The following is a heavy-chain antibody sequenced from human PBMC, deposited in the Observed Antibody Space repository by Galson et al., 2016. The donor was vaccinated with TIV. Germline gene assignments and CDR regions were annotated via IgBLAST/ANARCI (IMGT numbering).Heavy chain of an antibody. Sequence: QSGAEVKKPGESLRISCKASGYTFTRYYIHWVRQAPGQGLEWMGAMNPSGGGTNHAQNFQGRVTLTRDTSTTTVYMELSTLRSEDTAVYYCASGNASRWTFDIWGQGTMVTVSS. CDR1: GYTFTRYY. J-gene: IGHJ3*02. D-gene: IGHD6-13*01. CDR3: ASGNASRWTFDI. CDR2: MNPSGGGT. V-gene: IGHV1-46*01.